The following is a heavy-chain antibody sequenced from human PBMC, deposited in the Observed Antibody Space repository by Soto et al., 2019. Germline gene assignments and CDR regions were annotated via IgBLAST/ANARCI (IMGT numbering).Heavy chain of an antibody. Sequence: SETLSLTCAVYGGSFSGYYWSWIRQPPGKGLEWIGEINHSGSTNYNPSLKSRVTISVDTSKNQFSLKLSSVTAADTAVYYCARVRSAAYYYYYGMDVWGQGTTVT. J-gene: IGHJ6*02. CDR2: INHSGST. V-gene: IGHV4-34*01. CDR1: GGSFSGYY. D-gene: IGHD6-19*01. CDR3: ARVRSAAYYYYYGMDV.